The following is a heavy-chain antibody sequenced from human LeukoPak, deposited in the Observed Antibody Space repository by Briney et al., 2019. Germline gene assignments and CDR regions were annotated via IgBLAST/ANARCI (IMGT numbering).Heavy chain of an antibody. Sequence: SETLSFTCSVSGGSISSLRWTWIRQSPGKGLEWIGYIYDSGSANYNASLRSRVTISVDTSRNQLSLKVKSGTAADTAIYYCARPRMGIGGRPKYFEPRGPGNLVTVSS. CDR3: ARPRMGIGGRPKYFEP. CDR1: GGSISSLR. D-gene: IGHD7-27*01. V-gene: IGHV4-59*01. J-gene: IGHJ1*01. CDR2: IYDSGSA.